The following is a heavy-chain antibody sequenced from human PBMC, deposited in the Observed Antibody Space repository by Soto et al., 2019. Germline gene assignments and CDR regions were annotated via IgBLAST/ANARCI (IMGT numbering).Heavy chain of an antibody. CDR1: GGSFSGYY. D-gene: IGHD6-13*01. J-gene: IGHJ4*02. CDR3: ARGEGGIAAAGTRATGKEN. V-gene: IGHV4-34*01. Sequence: SETLSLTCAVYGGSFSGYYWSWIRQPPGKGLEWIGEINHSGSTNYNPSLKSRVTISVDTSKNQFSLKLSSVTAADTAVYYCARGEGGIAAAGTRATGKENWGQGTLVTVSS. CDR2: INHSGST.